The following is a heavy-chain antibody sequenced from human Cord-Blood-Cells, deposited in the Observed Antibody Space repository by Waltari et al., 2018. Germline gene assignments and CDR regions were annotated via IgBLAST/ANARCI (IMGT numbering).Heavy chain of an antibody. V-gene: IGHV4-34*01. CDR1: GGSFSGYY. Sequence: QVQLQQWGASLLKPSETLSPTSALYGGSFSGYYWCWIRQPPGTGVEWIGDINHRGSTNYNPSLKSRVTISVDTSKNQFSLKLSSVTAADTAVYYGARGSVVVIATNWFDPWGQGTLVTVSS. J-gene: IGHJ5*02. CDR2: INHRGST. CDR3: ARGSVVVIATNWFDP. D-gene: IGHD2-21*01.